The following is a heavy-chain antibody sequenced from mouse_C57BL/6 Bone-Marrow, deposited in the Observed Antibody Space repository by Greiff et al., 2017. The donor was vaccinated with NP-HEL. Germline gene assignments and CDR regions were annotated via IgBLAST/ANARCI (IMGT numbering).Heavy chain of an antibody. V-gene: IGHV1-72*01. CDR3: ARDTTVVAPYWYFDV. J-gene: IGHJ1*03. CDR1: GYTFTSYW. CDR2: IDPNSGGT. D-gene: IGHD1-1*01. Sequence: QVQLQQPGAELVKPGASVKLSCKASGYTFTSYWMHWVKQRPGRGLEWIGRIDPNSGGTKYNEKFKSKATLTVDKPSSTAYMQLSSLTSEDSAVYYGARDTTVVAPYWYFDVWGTGTTVTVSS.